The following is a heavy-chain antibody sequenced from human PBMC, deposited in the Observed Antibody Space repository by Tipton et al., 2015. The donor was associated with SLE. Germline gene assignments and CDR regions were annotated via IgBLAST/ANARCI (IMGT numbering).Heavy chain of an antibody. Sequence: TLSLTCTVSGGSISSYYWSWIRQPPGKGLEWIGYIYYNGNTNYNPSLKSRVTISLDTSKKQFSLKLSSVTAADTAVYYCARGPLGGIAAAGTIDYWGQGTLVTVSS. CDR3: ARGPLGGIAAAGTIDY. CDR1: GGSISSYY. V-gene: IGHV4-59*01. D-gene: IGHD6-13*01. CDR2: IYYNGNT. J-gene: IGHJ4*02.